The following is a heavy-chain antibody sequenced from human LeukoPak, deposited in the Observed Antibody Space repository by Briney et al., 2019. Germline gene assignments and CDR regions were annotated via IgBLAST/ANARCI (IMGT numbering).Heavy chain of an antibody. CDR2: IYYSGST. CDR3: AAGGYCSSTSCYEGTFDY. Sequence: PSETLSLTCTVSGGSISSYYWSWIRQPPGKGLEWIGYIYYSGSTNYNPSLKSRVTISVDTSKNQFSLKLSSVTAADTAVYYCAAGGYCSSTSCYEGTFDYWGQGTLVTVSS. CDR1: GGSISSYY. V-gene: IGHV4-59*01. J-gene: IGHJ4*02. D-gene: IGHD2-2*01.